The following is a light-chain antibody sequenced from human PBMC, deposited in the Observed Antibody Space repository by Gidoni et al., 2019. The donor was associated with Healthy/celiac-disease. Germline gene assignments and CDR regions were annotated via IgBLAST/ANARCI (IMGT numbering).Light chain of an antibody. CDR3: QKYNSAPPVT. CDR2: AAS. V-gene: IGKV1-27*01. CDR1: QGISNY. Sequence: DIQITQSPSSLSASVGDRVTITCRASQGISNYLAWYQQKPGKVPKLLIYAASTLQSGVPSRFRGSGAGTDFTLTISSLQPEDVATYYCQKYNSAPPVTFGGXTKVEIK. J-gene: IGKJ4*01.